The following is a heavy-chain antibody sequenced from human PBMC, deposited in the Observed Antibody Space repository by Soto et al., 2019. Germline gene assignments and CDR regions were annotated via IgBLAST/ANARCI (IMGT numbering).Heavy chain of an antibody. V-gene: IGHV1-69*02. CDR1: GGTFSSYT. Sequence: SVKVSCKASGGTFSSYTISWVRQAPGQGLEWMGRIIPILGIANYAQKFQGRVTITADKSTSTAYMELSSLRSEDTAVYYCARGVRYYYDRSGYSNDAFDIWGQGTMVTVSS. CDR2: IIPILGIA. J-gene: IGHJ3*02. D-gene: IGHD3-22*01. CDR3: ARGVRYYYDRSGYSNDAFDI.